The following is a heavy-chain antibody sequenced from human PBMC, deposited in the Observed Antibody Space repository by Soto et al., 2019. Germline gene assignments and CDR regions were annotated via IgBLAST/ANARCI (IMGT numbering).Heavy chain of an antibody. CDR3: ARGEAYGEGY. CDR1: GYTFTGYG. J-gene: IGHJ4*02. CDR2: IRAYNGNT. D-gene: IGHD4-17*01. V-gene: IGHV1-18*01. Sequence: QVQLVQSGAEVKKPGASVKVSCKASGYTFTGYGISWVRQAPGQGLEWMGRIRAYNGNTNYAEKLQGRVTMTTGTSTSTTYMEMRRLRSDDTAVYYCARGEAYGEGYWGQGTLVSDSS.